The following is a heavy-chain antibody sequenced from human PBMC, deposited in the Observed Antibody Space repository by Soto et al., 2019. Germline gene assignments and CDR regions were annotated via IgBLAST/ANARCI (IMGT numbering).Heavy chain of an antibody. CDR3: ARGPETYSSGWAEY. V-gene: IGHV3-7*02. CDR1: GFTFSSNW. Sequence: PGGSLRLSCVGSGFTFSSNWMTWVRQAPGKGLEWVGNIRQDGSEKNYVDSVKGRFTISRDNAKNTLYLQMNSLRAEDTAVYYCARGPETYSSGWAEYWGQGTLVTVSS. J-gene: IGHJ4*02. D-gene: IGHD6-19*01. CDR2: IRQDGSEK.